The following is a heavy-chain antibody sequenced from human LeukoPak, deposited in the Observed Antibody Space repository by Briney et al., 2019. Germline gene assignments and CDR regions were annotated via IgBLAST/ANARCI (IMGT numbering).Heavy chain of an antibody. CDR2: ISHTGTT. CDR1: GYSITSEYN. D-gene: IGHD2-2*01. J-gene: IGHJ5*02. V-gene: IGHV4-38-2*01. Sequence: SETLSLTCAVSGYSITSEYNWGWIRQPPGKGLEWVGTISHTGTTYYNPSLKSRVTISIDTSDQFSVKLTSVTAADTAVYYCARFESTSGRGFDPWGQGTLVTVSS. CDR3: ARFESTSGRGFDP.